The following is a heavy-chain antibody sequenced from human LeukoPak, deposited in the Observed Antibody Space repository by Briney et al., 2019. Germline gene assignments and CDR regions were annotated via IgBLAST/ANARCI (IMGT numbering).Heavy chain of an antibody. CDR1: GFTFSSYS. CDR2: IKQDGSEK. V-gene: IGHV3-7*03. J-gene: IGHJ5*01. Sequence: PGGSLRLSCAASGFTFSSYSMNWVRQAPGKGLEWVANIKQDGSEKYYVDSVKGRFTISRDNTKNSLYLQMNSLKVEDTAIYYCARDNWIDCWGQGTLVTVSS. CDR3: ARDNWIDC.